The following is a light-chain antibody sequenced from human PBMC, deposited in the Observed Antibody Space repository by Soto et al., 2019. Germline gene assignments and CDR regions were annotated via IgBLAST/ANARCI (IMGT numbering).Light chain of an antibody. CDR3: QKYNSGFET. J-gene: IGKJ1*01. CDR1: QGISNY. V-gene: IGKV1-27*01. CDR2: VAS. Sequence: DNQMTQSPSALSASVGDRVTITGRASQGISNYLAWYQQKPGKVPKVLIHVASTLQSGVPSRFSGSGSGTDFTLTISILPPEDVATYYCQKYNSGFETFGHGTKVEI.